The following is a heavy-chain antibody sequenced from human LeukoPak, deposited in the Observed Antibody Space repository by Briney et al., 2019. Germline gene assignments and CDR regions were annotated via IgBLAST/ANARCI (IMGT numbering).Heavy chain of an antibody. CDR2: INHSGST. CDR1: GGSFSGYY. Sequence: SETLSLTCAVYGGSFSGYYWSWIRQPPGKGLEWIGEINHSGSTNYNPSLKSRVTISVDTSKNQFSLKLSSATAADTAVYYCARPPLNYYDSSDDAFDIWGQGTMVTVSS. D-gene: IGHD3-22*01. CDR3: ARPPLNYYDSSDDAFDI. J-gene: IGHJ3*02. V-gene: IGHV4-34*01.